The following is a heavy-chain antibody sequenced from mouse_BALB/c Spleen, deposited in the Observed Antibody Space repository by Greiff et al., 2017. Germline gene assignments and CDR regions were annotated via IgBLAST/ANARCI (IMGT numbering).Heavy chain of an antibody. V-gene: IGHV14-3*02. J-gene: IGHJ2*01. CDR3: AVTVDYFDY. D-gene: IGHD1-1*01. Sequence: EVKVVESGAELVKPGASVKLSCTASGFNIKDTYMHWVKQRPEQGLEWIGRIDPANGNTKYDPKFQGKATITADTSSNTAYLQLSSLTSEDTAVYYCAVTVDYFDYWGQGTTLTVSS. CDR1: GFNIKDTY. CDR2: IDPANGNT.